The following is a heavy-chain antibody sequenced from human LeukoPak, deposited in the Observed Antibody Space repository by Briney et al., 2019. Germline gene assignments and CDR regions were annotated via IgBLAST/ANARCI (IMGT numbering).Heavy chain of an antibody. Sequence: GGSLRLSCAASGFTVSSNYMTWVRQARGKGLEWVSVIFNGGSTYYADSVKGRLTISTDNSKNTLHLHMNSLTAEDTAVYYCARGLYTSGTYYNFFDYWVQGTLVTVSS. CDR2: IFNGGST. CDR3: ARGLYTSGTYYNFFDY. V-gene: IGHV3-66*01. J-gene: IGHJ4*02. D-gene: IGHD3-10*01. CDR1: GFTVSSNY.